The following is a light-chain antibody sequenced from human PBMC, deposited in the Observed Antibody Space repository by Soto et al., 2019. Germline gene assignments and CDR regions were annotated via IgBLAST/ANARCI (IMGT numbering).Light chain of an antibody. CDR1: QSVSSN. V-gene: IGKV3-15*01. CDR2: GAS. CDR3: QQYNNWTPGVS. Sequence: EIVMTQSPATLSVSPGERATLSCRASQSVSSNLAWYQQKPGEAPRLLIYGASTRATGIPARFSGSGCGTAFTLTTSGLQSEDFAPYSCQQYNNWTPGVSFGQGTRLEI. J-gene: IGKJ5*01.